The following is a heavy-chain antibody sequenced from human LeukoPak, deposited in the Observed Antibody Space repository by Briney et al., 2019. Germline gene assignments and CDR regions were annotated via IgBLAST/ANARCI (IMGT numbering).Heavy chain of an antibody. V-gene: IGHV3-21*01. CDR3: ARVKSSGWSTFDY. Sequence: GGSLRLSCAASGFTFSSYSMNWVRQAPGKGLEWVSSISSSSYIYYADSVKGRFTISRDNAKHSLYLQMNSLRAEDTAVYYCARVKSSGWSTFDYWGQGTLVTVSS. J-gene: IGHJ4*02. CDR2: ISSSSYI. CDR1: GFTFSSYS. D-gene: IGHD6-19*01.